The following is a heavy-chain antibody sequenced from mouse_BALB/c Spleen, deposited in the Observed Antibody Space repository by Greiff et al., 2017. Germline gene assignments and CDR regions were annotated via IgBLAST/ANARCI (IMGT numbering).Heavy chain of an antibody. Sequence: QVQLQQSGPELVKPGASVKISCKASGYAFSSSWMNWVKQRPGQGLEWIGRIYPGDGDTNYNGKFKGKATLTADKSSSTAYMQLSSLTSVDSAVYFCARSGGNYEGRRYFDYWGQGTTLTVSS. D-gene: IGHD2-1*01. CDR1: GYAFSSSW. CDR3: ARSGGNYEGRRYFDY. CDR2: IYPGDGDT. V-gene: IGHV1-82*01. J-gene: IGHJ2*01.